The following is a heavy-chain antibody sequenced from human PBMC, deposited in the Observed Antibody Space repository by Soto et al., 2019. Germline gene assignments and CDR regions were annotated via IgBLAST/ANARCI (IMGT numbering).Heavy chain of an antibody. Sequence: PSETLSLTCTVSGGSISSYYWSWIRQPAGKGLEWIGRIYTSGSTNYNPSLKSRVTMSVDTSKNQFSLKLSSVTAADTAVYYCARDRRVGAVAGGYYYYYGMDVWGQGTTVTVSS. CDR2: IYTSGST. J-gene: IGHJ6*02. CDR1: GGSISSYY. CDR3: ARDRRVGAVAGGYYYYYGMDV. D-gene: IGHD6-19*01. V-gene: IGHV4-4*07.